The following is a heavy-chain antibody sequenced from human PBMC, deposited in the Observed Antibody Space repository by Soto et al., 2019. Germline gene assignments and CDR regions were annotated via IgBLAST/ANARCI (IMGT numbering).Heavy chain of an antibody. J-gene: IGHJ4*02. D-gene: IGHD5-18*01. CDR1: GFTFSSYG. CDR3: ATGDRTAMVTPDY. Sequence: GGSLRLSCAASGFTFSSYGMHWVRQAPGKGLEWVAFISYDGSNKYYADSVKGRFTISRDNSKNTLYLQMNSLRAEDTAVYYCATGDRTAMVTPDYWGQGTLVTVSS. CDR2: ISYDGSNK. V-gene: IGHV3-30*03.